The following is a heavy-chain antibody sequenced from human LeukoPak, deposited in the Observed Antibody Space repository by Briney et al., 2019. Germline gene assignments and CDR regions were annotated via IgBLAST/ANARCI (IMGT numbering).Heavy chain of an antibody. CDR1: GGSISSSSYY. CDR2: IYYSGST. J-gene: IGHJ4*02. V-gene: IGHV4-39*07. CDR3: ARVIIAAAANYFDY. Sequence: PSETLSLTCTVSGGSISSSSYYWGWIRQPPGKGLEWIGSIYYSGSTYYNPSLKSRVTISVDTSKNQFSLKLSSATAADTAVYYCARVIIAAAANYFDYWGQGTLVTVSS. D-gene: IGHD6-13*01.